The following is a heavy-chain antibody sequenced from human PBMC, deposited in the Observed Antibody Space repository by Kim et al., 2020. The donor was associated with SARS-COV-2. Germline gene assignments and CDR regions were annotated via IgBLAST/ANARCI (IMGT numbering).Heavy chain of an antibody. Sequence: LSLTCAASGFTFSDYYMSWIRQAPGKGLEWVSYISSSSSYTNYADSVKGRFTISRDNAKNSLYLQMNSLRAEDTAVYYCARDTIAAAYYFDYWGQGTLVTVSS. V-gene: IGHV3-11*05. CDR1: GFTFSDYY. CDR3: ARDTIAAAYYFDY. CDR2: ISSSSSYT. J-gene: IGHJ4*02. D-gene: IGHD6-13*01.